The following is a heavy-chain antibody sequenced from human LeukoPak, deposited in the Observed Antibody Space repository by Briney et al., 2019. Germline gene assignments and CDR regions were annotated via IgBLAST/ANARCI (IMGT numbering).Heavy chain of an antibody. V-gene: IGHV3-9*01. J-gene: IGHJ4*02. Sequence: PGRSLRLSCAASGFTFDDYAMHWVRQAPGKGLEWVSGISWNSGSIGYADSVKGRFTISRDNAKNSLYLQMNSLRAEDTALYYCAEDSGPVGGSGDYYFDYWGQGTLVTVSS. CDR1: GFTFDDYA. CDR3: AEDSGPVGGSGDYYFDY. D-gene: IGHD2-15*01. CDR2: ISWNSGSI.